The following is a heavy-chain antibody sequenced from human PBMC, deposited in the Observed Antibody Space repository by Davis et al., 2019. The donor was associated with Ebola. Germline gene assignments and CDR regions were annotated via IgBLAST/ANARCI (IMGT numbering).Heavy chain of an antibody. CDR3: VKDKYPGKASGGNYFDS. V-gene: IGHV3-74*01. CDR1: GFTFTDYW. CDR2: VDSGGSTT. D-gene: IGHD6-13*01. J-gene: IGHJ4*02. Sequence: GESLKISCAASGFTFTDYWMHWVRQAPGKGLEWVSFVDSGGSTTRHADSVRGRFTISRDNAKNSLYLQMNSLTSEDTATYYCVKDKYPGKASGGNYFDSWGQGTRVTVSS.